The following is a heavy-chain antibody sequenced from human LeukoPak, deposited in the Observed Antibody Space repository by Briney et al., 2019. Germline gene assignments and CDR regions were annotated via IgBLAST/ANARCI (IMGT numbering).Heavy chain of an antibody. CDR2: INHSGST. J-gene: IGHJ4*02. V-gene: IGHV4-34*01. D-gene: IGHD3-3*01. CDR1: GGSFSGYY. Sequence: SETLSLTCAVYGGSFSGYYWSWIRQPPGKGLEWIGEINHSGSTNYNPSLKSRVTISVDTSKNQFSLKLSSVTAADTAVYYCAREGPHYDFWSGYYPLDYWGQGTLVTVSS. CDR3: AREGPHYDFWSGYYPLDY.